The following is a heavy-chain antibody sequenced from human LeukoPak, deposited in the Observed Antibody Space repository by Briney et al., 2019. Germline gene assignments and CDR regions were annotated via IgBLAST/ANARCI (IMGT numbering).Heavy chain of an antibody. J-gene: IGHJ4*02. CDR2: ISGSASST. CDR3: AKDEATKNVVAATFDY. Sequence: GGSLRLSCAASGFTFSNYAMSWVRQAPGKGLEWVSAISGSASSTYHADSVKGRFTISRDNSKNTLYLQMNSLRADDTAVYYCAKDEATKNVVAATFDYWGQGTLVTVSS. V-gene: IGHV3-23*01. D-gene: IGHD2-15*01. CDR1: GFTFSNYA.